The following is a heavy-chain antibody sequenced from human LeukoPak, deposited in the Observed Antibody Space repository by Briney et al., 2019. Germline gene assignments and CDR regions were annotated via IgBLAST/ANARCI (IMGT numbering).Heavy chain of an antibody. CDR1: GVSIRSGSYY. CDR3: AKETRLRYFDWLGGPSDY. D-gene: IGHD3-9*01. J-gene: IGHJ4*02. V-gene: IGHV4-61*02. CDR2: MYTSGST. Sequence: SETLSLTCTVSGVSIRSGSYYWSWIRQPAGKGLEWIGRMYTSGSTNYNPSLKSRVTISLDTSKNQFSLRLSSVTAADTAVYYCAKETRLRYFDWLGGPSDYWGQGTLVTVSS.